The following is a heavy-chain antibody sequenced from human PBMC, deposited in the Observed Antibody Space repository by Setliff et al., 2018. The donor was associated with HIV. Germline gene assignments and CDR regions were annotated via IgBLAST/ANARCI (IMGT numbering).Heavy chain of an antibody. CDR1: GGSITSGTYF. D-gene: IGHD3-10*01. J-gene: IGHJ5*02. Sequence: KSSETLSLTCTVSGGSITSGTYFWSWIRQPAGKGLEWIGRIYVSGSTNYNPSLKSRLTISLDTSKNQFSLRLNSVTAADTAVYYCARRGDFSGSGSLGSWGQGTLVTVSS. CDR2: IYVSGST. V-gene: IGHV4-61*02. CDR3: ARRGDFSGSGSLGS.